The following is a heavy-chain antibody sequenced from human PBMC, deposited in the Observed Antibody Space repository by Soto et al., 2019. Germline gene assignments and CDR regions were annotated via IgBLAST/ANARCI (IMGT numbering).Heavy chain of an antibody. CDR1: GFTFNGAW. D-gene: IGHD6-25*01. CDR3: SADHPGWGGYAFDY. J-gene: IGHJ4*02. CDR2: VKSKVDGGSI. Sequence: EVQLVESGGGLVEPGGSLRLSCAASGFTFNGAWMNWVRQAPGKGLEWVGRVKSKVDGGSIDYAAPVRGRFTISRDDSRHTVDLQMDSLTAEDSAMYYCSADHPGWGGYAFDYWGQGTLVTVSS. V-gene: IGHV3-15*07.